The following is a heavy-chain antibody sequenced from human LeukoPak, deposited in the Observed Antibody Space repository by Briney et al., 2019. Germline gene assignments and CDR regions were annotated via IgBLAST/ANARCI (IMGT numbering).Heavy chain of an antibody. Sequence: GGSLRLSCAASGFTFRSYGMHWVRQAPGKGLEWVAVIWYDGSNKYYADSVEGRFTISKDNSKNTLYLQMNSLRAEDTAVYYCARALDEYYFDYWGQGTLVTVSS. CDR2: IWYDGSNK. V-gene: IGHV3-33*01. J-gene: IGHJ4*02. D-gene: IGHD6-6*01. CDR1: GFTFRSYG. CDR3: ARALDEYYFDY.